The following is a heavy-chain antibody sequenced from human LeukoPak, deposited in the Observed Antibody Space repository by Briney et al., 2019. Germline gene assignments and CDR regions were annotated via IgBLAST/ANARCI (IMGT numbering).Heavy chain of an antibody. CDR2: IYSGGST. CDR1: GFTVSSNY. J-gene: IGHJ5*02. Sequence: GSLRLSCAASGFTVSSNYMNWVRQAPGKGLEWVSVIYSGGSTYYADSVKGRFTISRDNSKNTLYLQMNSLRAEDTAVYYCARDRDANWFDPWGQGTLVTVSS. CDR3: ARDRDANWFDP. D-gene: IGHD3-10*01. V-gene: IGHV3-53*01.